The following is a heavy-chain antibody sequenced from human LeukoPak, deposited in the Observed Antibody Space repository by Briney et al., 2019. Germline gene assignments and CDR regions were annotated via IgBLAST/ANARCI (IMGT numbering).Heavy chain of an antibody. CDR3: ARGRHGDYGSGSRIYMDV. J-gene: IGHJ6*03. V-gene: IGHV4-39*01. CDR1: AGSIRSSHYY. CDR2: IYYSGGA. Sequence: PSDTQSLPCALSAGSIRSSHYYWAWVREPPLKGLECFGWIYYSGGAYYNQPLKSRVAISVHTAKNQFSLKLNSVTAADTAVYYCARGRHGDYGSGSRIYMDVWGKGTTVSVSS. D-gene: IGHD3-10*01.